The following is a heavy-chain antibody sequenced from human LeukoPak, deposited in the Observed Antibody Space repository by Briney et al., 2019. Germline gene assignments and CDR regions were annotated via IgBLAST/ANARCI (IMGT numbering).Heavy chain of an antibody. CDR2: MNPNSGNT. Sequence: ASVKVSCKASGYTFTSYDINWVRQATGQGLEWMGWMNPNSGNTGYAQKFQDRVTMTRNTSISTAYMELSSLRSEDTAVYYCARKGNIVVVPAAPSCYYGMDVWGQGTTVTVSS. J-gene: IGHJ6*02. V-gene: IGHV1-8*01. D-gene: IGHD2-2*01. CDR1: GYTFTSYD. CDR3: ARKGNIVVVPAAPSCYYGMDV.